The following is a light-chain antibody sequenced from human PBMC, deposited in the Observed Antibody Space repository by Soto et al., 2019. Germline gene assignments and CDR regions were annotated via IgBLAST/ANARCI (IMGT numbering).Light chain of an antibody. CDR2: AAS. V-gene: IGKV1-39*01. CDR1: QSISSY. CDR3: QQSYSAPRT. J-gene: IGKJ1*01. Sequence: DIQMTKSPSSLSESVGDRVTITCRASQSISSYLNLYQQKPGKAPRLLVYAASSLQSGDPSRFRGSGSATDFTLTIRSMQPEYIATYYFQQSYSAPRTFGQVAKVEIK.